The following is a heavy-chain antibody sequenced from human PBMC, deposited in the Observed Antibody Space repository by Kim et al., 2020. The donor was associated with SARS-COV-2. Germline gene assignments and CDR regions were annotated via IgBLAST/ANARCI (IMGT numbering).Heavy chain of an antibody. Sequence: GGSLRLSCSASGFTLSNHNMNWVRQAPGKGLEFVSCITPYRDSTYYADSVKGRFTVSRDNSKNTFYLQMSSLRVEDTAVYYCVRDCIGFYYWCQGHLVPV. CDR3: VRDCIGFYY. CDR2: ITPYRDST. V-gene: IGHV3-64D*09. CDR1: GFTLSNHN. J-gene: IGHJ4*02. D-gene: IGHD3-3*02.